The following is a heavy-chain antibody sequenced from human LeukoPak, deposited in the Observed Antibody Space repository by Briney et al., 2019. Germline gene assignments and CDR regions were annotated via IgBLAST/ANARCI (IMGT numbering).Heavy chain of an antibody. CDR1: GFTFSSYG. D-gene: IGHD6-19*01. J-gene: IGHJ4*02. CDR2: ISYDGSNK. V-gene: IGHV3-30*18. Sequence: GGSLRLSCAASGFTFSSYGMHWVRQAPGKGLEWVAVISYDGSNKYYADSVKGRFTISRDNSKNTLYLQMNSLRAEDTAVYYCANPGYSSGWGYFDYWGQGTLVTVPP. CDR3: ANPGYSSGWGYFDY.